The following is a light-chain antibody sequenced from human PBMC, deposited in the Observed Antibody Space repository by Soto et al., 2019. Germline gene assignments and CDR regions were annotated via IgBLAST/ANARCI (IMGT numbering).Light chain of an antibody. CDR3: SSYTSRSTLDYV. J-gene: IGLJ1*01. CDR1: SSDIGGYNY. V-gene: IGLV2-14*01. Sequence: QSVLTQPASVSGSPGQSITISCTGTSSDIGGYNYVSWYQHHPGKAPKLMIYEVTNRPSGVSSRFSGSKSGNRASLTISGLLAEDEADYYCSSYTSRSTLDYVFGTGTKVTVL. CDR2: EVT.